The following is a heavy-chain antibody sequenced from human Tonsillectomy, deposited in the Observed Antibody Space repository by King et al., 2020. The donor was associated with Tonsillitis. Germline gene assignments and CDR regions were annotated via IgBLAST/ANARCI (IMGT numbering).Heavy chain of an antibody. CDR1: GGSFSGYY. J-gene: IGHJ5*02. D-gene: IGHD6-13*01. CDR3: AREPGIAAAGDWFDP. CDR2: INHSGST. Sequence: VQLQQWGAGLLKPSETLSLTCAVYGGSFSGYYWSGIRQPPGKGLEWIGEINHSGSTNYNPSLKSRVTISVDTSKNQFSLKLSSVTAADTAVYYCAREPGIAAAGDWFDPWGQGTLVTVSS. V-gene: IGHV4-34*01.